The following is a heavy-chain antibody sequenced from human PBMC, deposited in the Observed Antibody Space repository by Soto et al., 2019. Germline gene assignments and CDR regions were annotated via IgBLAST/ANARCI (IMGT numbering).Heavy chain of an antibody. CDR2: ISGSGGST. J-gene: IGHJ6*02. Sequence: GGSLRLSCAASGFTFSSYAMSWVRQAPGKGLEWVSAISGSGGSTYYADSVKGRFTISRDNSKNTLYLQMNSLRAEDTAVYYCATHHPRCSYGYYYGMDVWGQGTTVTVSS. V-gene: IGHV3-23*01. CDR1: GFTFSSYA. D-gene: IGHD5-18*01. CDR3: ATHHPRCSYGYYYGMDV.